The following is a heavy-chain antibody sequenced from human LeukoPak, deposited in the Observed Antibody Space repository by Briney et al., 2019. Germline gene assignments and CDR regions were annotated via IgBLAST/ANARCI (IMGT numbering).Heavy chain of an antibody. CDR2: INTRTDGATT. Sequence: GGSLRLSCAGSGFAFSGAWLNWVRQAPGQGLEWVGRINTRTDGATTTYAAPVKGRFTISRDDSKSTLYLEMNSLKTEDTAVYYCAREDDSWGPNNLDLWGQGTMVTVSS. J-gene: IGHJ3*01. CDR3: AREDDSWGPNNLDL. CDR1: GFAFSGAW. D-gene: IGHD7-27*01. V-gene: IGHV3-15*01.